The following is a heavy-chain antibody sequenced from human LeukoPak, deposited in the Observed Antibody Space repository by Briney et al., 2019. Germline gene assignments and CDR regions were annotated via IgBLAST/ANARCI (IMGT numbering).Heavy chain of an antibody. D-gene: IGHD5-12*01. CDR3: ARGPRRIVATIPGSGLVY. CDR1: GYTLTELS. V-gene: IGHV1-24*01. J-gene: IGHJ4*02. Sequence: GASVKVSCKVSGYTLTELSMHWVRQAPGKGLEWMGGFDPEDGETIYAQKFQGRVTMTEDTSTDTAYMELSSLRSEDTAVYYCARGPRRIVATIPGSGLVYWGQGTLVTVSS. CDR2: FDPEDGET.